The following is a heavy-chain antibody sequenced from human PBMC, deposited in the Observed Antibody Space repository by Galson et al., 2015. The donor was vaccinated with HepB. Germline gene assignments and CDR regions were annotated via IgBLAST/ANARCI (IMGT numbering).Heavy chain of an antibody. V-gene: IGHV3-23*01. CDR1: GFTFSSYA. CDR2: ISGSGGST. Sequence: SLRLSCAASGFTFSSYAMSWVRQAPGKGLEWVSAISGSGGSTYYADSVKGRFTISRDNSKNTLYLQMNSLRAEDTAVYYCAKDQGWGALRLNWYFDLWGRGTLVTVSS. D-gene: IGHD3-16*01. J-gene: IGHJ2*01. CDR3: AKDQGWGALRLNWYFDL.